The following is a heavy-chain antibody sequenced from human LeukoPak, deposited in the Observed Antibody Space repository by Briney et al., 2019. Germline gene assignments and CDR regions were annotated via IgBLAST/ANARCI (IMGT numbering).Heavy chain of an antibody. V-gene: IGHV1-8*01. CDR3: ARGRCVGSTNCYYFDS. CDR1: GYTFTTYD. Sequence: RASVKVSCKASGYTFTTYDINWVRQATGQGLEWMGWMNPNSGNTGYAQKFQGRVTITRDTSASTAYMELSSLRSEDTAVYYCARGRCVGSTNCYYFDSWGQGTLVTVSS. J-gene: IGHJ4*02. D-gene: IGHD2-2*01. CDR2: MNPNSGNT.